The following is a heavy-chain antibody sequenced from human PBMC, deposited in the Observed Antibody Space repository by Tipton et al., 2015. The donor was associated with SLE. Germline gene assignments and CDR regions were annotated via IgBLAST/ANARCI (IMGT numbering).Heavy chain of an antibody. D-gene: IGHD6-13*01. CDR2: ISGSGGST. Sequence: SLRLSCAASGFTFSSYAMSWVRQAPGKGLEWVSAISGSGGSTYYADSVKGRFTISRDNAKNSLYLQMNSLRAEDTAVYYCARPEYSSSWSKRDWYFDLWGRGTLVTVSS. CDR3: ARPEYSSSWSKRDWYFDL. CDR1: GFTFSSYA. J-gene: IGHJ2*01. V-gene: IGHV3-23*01.